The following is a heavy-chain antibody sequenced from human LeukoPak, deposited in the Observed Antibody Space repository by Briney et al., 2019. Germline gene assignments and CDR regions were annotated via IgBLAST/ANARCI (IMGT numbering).Heavy chain of an antibody. CDR3: APDPIVVVVAATDWFDP. Sequence: SVKVSCTASGGTFSSYAISWVRQAPGQGLEWMGRIIPILGIANYAQKFQGRVTITADKSTSTAYMELSSLRSEDTAVYYCAPDPIVVVVAATDWFDPWGQGTLVTVSS. D-gene: IGHD2-15*01. CDR1: GGTFSSYA. J-gene: IGHJ5*02. V-gene: IGHV1-69*04. CDR2: IIPILGIA.